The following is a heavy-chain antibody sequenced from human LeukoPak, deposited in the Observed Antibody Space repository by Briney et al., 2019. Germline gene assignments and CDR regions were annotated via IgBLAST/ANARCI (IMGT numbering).Heavy chain of an antibody. Sequence: PGGCLRLSCAGSGFTFSSYTMNWVRQAPGRGLEWVASISGSTSYIYYADSVKGRFTISRDNAKKSLYLQMNSLRVEDTAVYYCARDRYGDYDFDYWGQGTLVTVSP. CDR3: ARDRYGDYDFDY. V-gene: IGHV3-21*01. CDR1: GFTFSSYT. CDR2: ISGSTSYI. J-gene: IGHJ4*02. D-gene: IGHD4-17*01.